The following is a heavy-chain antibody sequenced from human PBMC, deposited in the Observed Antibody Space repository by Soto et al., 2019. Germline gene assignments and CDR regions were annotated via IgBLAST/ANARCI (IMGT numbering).Heavy chain of an antibody. Sequence: GGSLRLSCAASGFTFDDYAMHWVRQAPGKGLEWVSGISWNSGSIGYADSVKGRFTISRDNAKNSLYLQMNSLRAEDTAVYYCAREYGDYGFWYFDLWGRGTLVTVSS. J-gene: IGHJ2*01. V-gene: IGHV3-9*01. CDR3: AREYGDYGFWYFDL. D-gene: IGHD4-17*01. CDR1: GFTFDDYA. CDR2: ISWNSGSI.